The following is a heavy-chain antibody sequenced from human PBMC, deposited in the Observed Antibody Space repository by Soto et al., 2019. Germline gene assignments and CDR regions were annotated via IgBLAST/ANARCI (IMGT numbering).Heavy chain of an antibody. CDR3: AGEGASSYGFDY. D-gene: IGHD5-18*01. J-gene: IGHJ4*02. V-gene: IGHV1-8*01. Sequence: QVQLVQSGAEVKKPGASVKVSCKASGYTFTSYDINWVRQATGQGLEWMGWMNPNSGNTGYAQKFQGRVTMTRNTSISTADMELTSLRSDDTGVYYGAGEGASSYGFDYWGQGTLVTVSS. CDR2: MNPNSGNT. CDR1: GYTFTSYD.